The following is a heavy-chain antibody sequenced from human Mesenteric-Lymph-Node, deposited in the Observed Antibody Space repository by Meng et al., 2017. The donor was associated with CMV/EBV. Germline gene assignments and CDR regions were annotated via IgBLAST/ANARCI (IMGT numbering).Heavy chain of an antibody. D-gene: IGHD4-11*01. CDR3: ARVIYSNYVYYYYGMDV. CDR1: GYTFTGYY. J-gene: IGHJ6*02. CDR2: INPNSGGT. V-gene: IGHV1-2*02. Sequence: ASVKVSCKASGYTFTGYYMHWVRQAPGQGLEWMGWINPNSGGTNYAQKFQGRVTMTRDTSISTAYMELSRLRSDDTAVYYCARVIYSNYVYYYYGMDVWGQGTTVTVSS.